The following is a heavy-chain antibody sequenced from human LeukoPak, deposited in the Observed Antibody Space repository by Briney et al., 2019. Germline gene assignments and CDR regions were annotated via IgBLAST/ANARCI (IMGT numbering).Heavy chain of an antibody. CDR3: AKVLEPNWNNGLGD. V-gene: IGHV3-23*01. CDR2: ISGSGGST. D-gene: IGHD1/OR15-1a*01. J-gene: IGHJ4*02. Sequence: GGSLRLSCAASGFTFSSCAMSWVRQAPGKGLEWVSAISGSGGSTYYADSVKGRFTISRDNSKNTPYLQMNSLRAEDTAVYYCAKVLEPNWNNGLGDWGQGTLVTVSS. CDR1: GFTFSSCA.